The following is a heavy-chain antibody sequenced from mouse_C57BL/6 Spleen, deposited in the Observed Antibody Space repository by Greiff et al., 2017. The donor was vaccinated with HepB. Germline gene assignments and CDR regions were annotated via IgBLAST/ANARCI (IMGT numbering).Heavy chain of an antibody. D-gene: IGHD1-1*01. CDR1: GYTFTDYE. CDR3: TRDGPSLYYYGSSYYAMDY. CDR2: IDPGTGGT. J-gene: IGHJ4*01. V-gene: IGHV1-15*01. Sequence: VQLQQSGAELVRPGASVTLSCKASGYTFTDYEMHWVKQTPVHGLEWIGAIDPGTGGTAYNQKFKGKAILTADKSSSTAYMELRSLTSEDSAVYYCTRDGPSLYYYGSSYYAMDYWGQGTSVTVSS.